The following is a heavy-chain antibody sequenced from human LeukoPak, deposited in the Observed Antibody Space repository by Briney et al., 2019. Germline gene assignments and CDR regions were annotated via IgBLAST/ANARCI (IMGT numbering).Heavy chain of an antibody. CDR3: ARDGNIAVAGQLGY. V-gene: IGHV1-18*01. CDR2: ISAYNDNT. D-gene: IGHD6-19*01. CDR1: GYTFTSYG. J-gene: IGHJ4*02. Sequence: GASVKASCKASGYTFTSYGTSWVRQAPGQGLEWMGWISAYNDNTNYAQKLQGRVIMTTGTPTGTAYMELRNLRSDDTAVYYCARDGNIAVAGQLGYWGQGTLVTVSS.